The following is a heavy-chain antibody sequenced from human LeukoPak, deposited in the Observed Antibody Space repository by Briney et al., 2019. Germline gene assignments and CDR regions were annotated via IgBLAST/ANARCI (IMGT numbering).Heavy chain of an antibody. CDR3: AKSDCGGDCHLLDY. J-gene: IGHJ4*02. V-gene: IGHV3-23*01. CDR1: GFTFSTYA. D-gene: IGHD2-21*02. Sequence: GGSLRLSCAASGFTFSTYAMSWVRQAPGKGLEWVSHFGGSGGTIYYADSVKGRFTISRDNSKNTLYLQMNSLRAEDAAVYYCAKSDCGGDCHLLDYWGQGTLVTVSS. CDR2: FGGSGGTI.